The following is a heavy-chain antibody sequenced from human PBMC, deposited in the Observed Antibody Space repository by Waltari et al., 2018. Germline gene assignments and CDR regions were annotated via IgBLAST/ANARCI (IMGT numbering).Heavy chain of an antibody. J-gene: IGHJ5*02. CDR1: GFNFSNYW. D-gene: IGHD2-15*01. Sequence: EVQLVQSGAEVKKPGESLRISCQGSGFNFSNYWNGWVRQMPGKGLEWMGTNYPGDSDTRYSPSVQCQVTMSVDKSSRTAYLQWNSLRASDTAIYYCARHRTRSTLYNWFDPWGQGTQVSVSS. CDR3: ARHRTRSTLYNWFDP. V-gene: IGHV5-51*02. CDR2: NYPGDSDT.